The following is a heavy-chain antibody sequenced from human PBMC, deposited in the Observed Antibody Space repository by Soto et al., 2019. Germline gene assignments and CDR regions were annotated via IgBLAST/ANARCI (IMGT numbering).Heavy chain of an antibody. CDR2: IYYSGST. CDR1: GGSISSYY. Sequence: SETLSLTCTVSGGSISSYYWSWIRQPSGKGLEWIGYIYYSGSTNYNPSLKSRVTISVDTSKNQFSLKLSSVTAADTAVYYCARLPYYDFWSGSPWGYYYYGMDVWGQGTTVTVSS. V-gene: IGHV4-59*01. CDR3: ARLPYYDFWSGSPWGYYYYGMDV. D-gene: IGHD3-3*01. J-gene: IGHJ6*02.